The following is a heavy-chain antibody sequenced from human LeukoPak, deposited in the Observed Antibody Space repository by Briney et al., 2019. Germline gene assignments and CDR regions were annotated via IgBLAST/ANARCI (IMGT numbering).Heavy chain of an antibody. D-gene: IGHD3-9*01. CDR3: ARGGRVLRYFDWSVLGY. CDR2: ISAYNGNT. J-gene: IGHJ4*02. Sequence: ASVKVSCKASGYTFTSYGISWVRQAPGQGLEWMAWISAYNGNTNYAQKLQGRVTMTTDTSTSTAYMELRSLRSDDTAVYYCARGGRVLRYFDWSVLGYWGQGTLVTVSS. CDR1: GYTFTSYG. V-gene: IGHV1-18*01.